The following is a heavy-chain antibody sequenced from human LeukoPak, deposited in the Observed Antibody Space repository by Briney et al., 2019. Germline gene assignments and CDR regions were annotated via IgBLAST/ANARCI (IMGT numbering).Heavy chain of an antibody. J-gene: IGHJ4*02. CDR2: ISGSGGST. D-gene: IGHD6-13*01. Sequence: AGGSLRVSRAAPGFTFGNYAMSWVRQGPGKGLEWVSTISGSGGSTYYADSVKGRFTISRDNSKSTLFLQMNSLRADDTAVYFCAKDQKSIAATGYDYWGQGTLVTVSS. V-gene: IGHV3-23*01. CDR3: AKDQKSIAATGYDY. CDR1: GFTFGNYA.